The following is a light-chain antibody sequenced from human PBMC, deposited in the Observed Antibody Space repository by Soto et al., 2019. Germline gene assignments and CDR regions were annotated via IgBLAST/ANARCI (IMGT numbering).Light chain of an antibody. CDR1: SSDVGGYKY. V-gene: IGLV2-14*03. CDR3: TSYTTSSPWV. Sequence: QSALTQPASVSGSPGQSITISCTGSSSDVGGYKYVSWYQQQPGKAPKLMIYDVSNRPSGVSNRFSGSKSGNTASLTISGLQAEDEAEYYCTSYTTSSPWVFGGGTKLTVL. J-gene: IGLJ3*02. CDR2: DVS.